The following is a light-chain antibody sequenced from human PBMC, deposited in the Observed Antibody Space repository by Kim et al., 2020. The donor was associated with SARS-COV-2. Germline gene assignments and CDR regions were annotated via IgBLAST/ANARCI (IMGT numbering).Light chain of an antibody. V-gene: IGKV3-11*01. Sequence: EIVLTQSPATLSLSPGERATLSCRVSQSVSSYLAWYQQKPGQAPRLLIYDASNRATGIPARFSGSGSGTDFTLTISSLEPEDFAVYYCQQRSNWPPEYTFGQGTKLEI. CDR2: DAS. CDR1: QSVSSY. CDR3: QQRSNWPPEYT. J-gene: IGKJ2*01.